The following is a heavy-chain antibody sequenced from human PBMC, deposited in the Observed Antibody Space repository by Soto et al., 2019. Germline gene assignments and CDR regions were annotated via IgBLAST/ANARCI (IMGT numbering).Heavy chain of an antibody. CDR1: GFTFSGDA. D-gene: IGHD3-10*02. CDR3: VRDYVMDV. Sequence: EVQLVESGGGLVKRGGSLRLSCAASGFTFSGDAMNWVRQAPGKGLEWVSSISTTSTYIYYADSVKGRFTISRDNANNSLHLQMKSLRAEDTAVYYCVRDYVMDVWGQGTTVTVYS. J-gene: IGHJ6*02. CDR2: ISTTSTYI. V-gene: IGHV3-21*01.